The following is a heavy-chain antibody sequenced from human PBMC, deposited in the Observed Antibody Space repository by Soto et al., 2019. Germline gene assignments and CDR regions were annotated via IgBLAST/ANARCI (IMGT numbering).Heavy chain of an antibody. CDR3: ARGPYYDYVWGSYRPPFSFDY. V-gene: IGHV4-30-4*01. Sequence: PSETLSLTCTVSGGSISSVDYYWSWIRQPPGKGLEWIGYIYYSGSTYYNPSLKSRVTISVDTSKNQFSLKLSSVTAADTAVYYCARGPYYDYVWGSYRPPFSFDYWGQGTLVTVSS. CDR1: GGSISSVDYY. J-gene: IGHJ4*02. CDR2: IYYSGST. D-gene: IGHD3-16*02.